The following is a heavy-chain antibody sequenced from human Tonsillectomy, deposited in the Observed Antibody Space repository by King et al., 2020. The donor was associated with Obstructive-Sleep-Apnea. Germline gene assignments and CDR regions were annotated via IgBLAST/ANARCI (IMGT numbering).Heavy chain of an antibody. CDR1: GFTFSNYG. V-gene: IGHV3-30*02. CDR2: IRYDGSNK. J-gene: IGHJ6*02. CDR3: AKEGGSYGPSSGGYSYYGMDV. Sequence: QLVQSGGGVVQPGRSLRLSCAASGFTFSNYGMHWVRQAPGKGLEWVAFIRYDGSNKYYADSVKGRFIISRDNSKNTLYLQMNSLRAEDTAVYYCAKEGGSYGPSSGGYSYYGMDVWGQGTTVTVSS. D-gene: IGHD5-18*01.